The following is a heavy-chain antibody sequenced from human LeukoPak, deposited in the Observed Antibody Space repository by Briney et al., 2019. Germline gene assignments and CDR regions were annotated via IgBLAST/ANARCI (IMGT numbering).Heavy chain of an antibody. CDR3: ARVDCSSTSCYQAHYYYYYAMDV. V-gene: IGHV1-46*01. D-gene: IGHD2-2*01. J-gene: IGHJ6*02. CDR2: ISPSGGST. CDR1: GYTFTTYY. Sequence: GASVKVSCKVSGYTFTTYYMHWVRQAPGQGLEWMGIISPSGGSTTYAQKFQGRVTMTRDTSLSTAYMDLSRLRSDDTAVYYCARVDCSSTSCYQAHYYYYYAMDVWGQGTTVTVSS.